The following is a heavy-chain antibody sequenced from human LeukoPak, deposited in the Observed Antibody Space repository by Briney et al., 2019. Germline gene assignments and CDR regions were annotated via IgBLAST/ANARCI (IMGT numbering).Heavy chain of an antibody. D-gene: IGHD5-12*01. V-gene: IGHV1-69*05. J-gene: IGHJ4*02. CDR3: ARGYSGYDWRYYFDY. Sequence: SVKVSCKASGGTFSSYAISWVRQAPGQGLEWMGRIIPIFATANYAQKFQGRVTITTDESTSTAYMELSSLRSKDTAVYYCARGYSGYDWRYYFDYWGQGTLVTVSS. CDR2: IIPIFATA. CDR1: GGTFSSYA.